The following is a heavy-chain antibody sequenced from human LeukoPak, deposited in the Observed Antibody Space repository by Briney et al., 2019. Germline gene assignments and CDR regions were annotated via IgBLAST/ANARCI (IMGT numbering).Heavy chain of an antibody. Sequence: EASVKVSCKASGYTFTGYYMHWVRQAPGQSLEWMGWINAGNGNTRYSQKFQGRVTITRDTSATTAYMELSSLRSDDTAVYYCARARYRYGSRTDDAFDIWGQGTMVTVSS. CDR1: GYTFTGYY. D-gene: IGHD5-18*01. CDR2: INAGNGNT. CDR3: ARARYRYGSRTDDAFDI. J-gene: IGHJ3*02. V-gene: IGHV1-3*01.